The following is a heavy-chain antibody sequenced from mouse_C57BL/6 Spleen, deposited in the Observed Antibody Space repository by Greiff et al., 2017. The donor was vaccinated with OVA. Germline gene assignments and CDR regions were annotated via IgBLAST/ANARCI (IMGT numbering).Heavy chain of an antibody. V-gene: IGHV2-2*01. Sequence: VQLQESGPGLVQPSQSLSITCTASGFSLTSYGVHWVRQSPGKGLEWLGVIWSGGSTDYNAALISRLSISKDDSKSQVFFKMNSLKADDTAIYYCARERGLYAMDYWGQGTSVTVSS. J-gene: IGHJ4*01. CDR1: GFSLTSYG. CDR3: ARERGLYAMDY. CDR2: IWSGGST.